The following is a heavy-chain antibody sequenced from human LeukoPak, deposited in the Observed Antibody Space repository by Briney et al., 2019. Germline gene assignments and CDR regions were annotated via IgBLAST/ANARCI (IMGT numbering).Heavy chain of an antibody. CDR2: IYYSGST. J-gene: IGHJ6*03. CDR1: GGSISSSSYY. Sequence: SETLSLTCTVSGGSISSSSYYWGWIRQPPGKGLEWIGSIYYSGSTYYNPSLKSRVTISVDTSKNQFSLKLSSVTAADTAVYYCARRLRYPHYYMDVWGKGTTVTVSS. V-gene: IGHV4-39*01. D-gene: IGHD3-9*01. CDR3: ARRLRYPHYYMDV.